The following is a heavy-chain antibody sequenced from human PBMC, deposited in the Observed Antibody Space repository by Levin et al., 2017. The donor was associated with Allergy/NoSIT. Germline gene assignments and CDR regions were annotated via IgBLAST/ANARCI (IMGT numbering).Heavy chain of an antibody. CDR2: IYYSGGT. V-gene: IGHV4-61*01. Sequence: SETLSLTCTVSGGSVSSGSYYWSWIRQPPGRELEWIGYIYYSGGTDYNPSLKSRVTISVDTSKNQFSLRLNSVTAADTAVYYCARERGDYDILSGPSYWYFDLWGRGTLVTVSS. J-gene: IGHJ2*01. D-gene: IGHD3-9*01. CDR1: GGSVSSGSYY. CDR3: ARERGDYDILSGPSYWYFDL.